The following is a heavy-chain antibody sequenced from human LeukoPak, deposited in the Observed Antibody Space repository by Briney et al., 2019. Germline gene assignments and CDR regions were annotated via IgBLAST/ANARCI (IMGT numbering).Heavy chain of an antibody. CDR2: IFYSGNT. Sequence: PSETLSLTCTVSGGSISSSNYYWGWIRQPPGKGLEWIGNIFYSGNTYYNPSLKSRVTISVDTSKNQFSLKLSSVTAADTAVYYCARGRGVVTATHYFDYWGQGTLVTVSS. CDR3: ARGRGVVTATHYFDY. CDR1: GGSISSSNYY. D-gene: IGHD2-21*02. J-gene: IGHJ4*02. V-gene: IGHV4-39*01.